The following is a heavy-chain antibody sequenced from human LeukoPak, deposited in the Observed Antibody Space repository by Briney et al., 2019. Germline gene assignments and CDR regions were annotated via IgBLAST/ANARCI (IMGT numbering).Heavy chain of an antibody. J-gene: IGHJ6*03. D-gene: IGHD6-13*01. V-gene: IGHV1-24*01. CDR1: GYTLTELS. Sequence: ASVKLSCKVSGYTLTELSMHWVRQAPGKGLEWMGGFDPEDGETIYAQKFQGRVTMTEDTSTDTAYMELSSLRSEDTAVYYCATGAAAGIRGYMDVWDKGTRVTVSS. CDR3: ATGAAAGIRGYMDV. CDR2: FDPEDGET.